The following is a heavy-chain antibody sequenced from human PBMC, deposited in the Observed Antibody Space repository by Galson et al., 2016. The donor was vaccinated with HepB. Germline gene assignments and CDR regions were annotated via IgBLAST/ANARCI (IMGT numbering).Heavy chain of an antibody. D-gene: IGHD5-18*01. CDR3: AREGSRRGDSYGYYYYYMDV. V-gene: IGHV4-59*01. CDR1: GGSISSYY. J-gene: IGHJ6*03. CDR2: IYYSGST. Sequence: SETLSLTCTVSGGSISSYYWSWIRQPPGKGLDWIGYIYYSGSTNYNPSLKSRVTISVDTSKNQFPLKLSSVTAADTAVYYCAREGSRRGDSYGYYYYYMDVWGKGTTVTVSS.